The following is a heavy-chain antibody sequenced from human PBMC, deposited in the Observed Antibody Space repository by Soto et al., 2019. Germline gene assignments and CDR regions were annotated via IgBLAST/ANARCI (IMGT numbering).Heavy chain of an antibody. D-gene: IGHD1-26*01. CDR3: GKDVGDYVPYYYGVDV. CDR1: GFTFKTHA. J-gene: IGHJ6*02. CDR2: IAYDGNEK. Sequence: QVQLVESGGGVVQPGTSLRLSCAASGFTFKTHAMHWVRQAPGKGREWMAVIAYDGNEKFYAYSVKGRFTISRDNSKNALYLQINTLRNEDTAVYYCGKDVGDYVPYYYGVDVWGQGTTVTVSS. V-gene: IGHV3-30*18.